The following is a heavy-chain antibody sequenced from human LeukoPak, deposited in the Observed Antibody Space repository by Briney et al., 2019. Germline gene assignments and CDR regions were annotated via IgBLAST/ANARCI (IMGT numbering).Heavy chain of an antibody. J-gene: IGHJ6*03. V-gene: IGHV3-21*01. CDR2: ISSSSSYI. CDR1: GFTVSSNY. D-gene: IGHD1-26*01. CDR3: ASNRHELEYYYYYYYMDV. Sequence: GGSLRLSCAASGFTVSSNYMSWVRQAPGNGLEWVSSISSSSSYIYYADSVKGRFTISRDNAKNSLYLQMNSLRAEDTAVYYCASNRHELEYYYYYYYMDVWGKGTTVTISS.